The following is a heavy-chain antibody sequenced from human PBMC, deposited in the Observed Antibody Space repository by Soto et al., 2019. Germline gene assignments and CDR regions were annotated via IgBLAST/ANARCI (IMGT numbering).Heavy chain of an antibody. D-gene: IGHD3-9*01. Sequence: PSETLSLTCSVSGGSISRSGDYYWSWVRQPPGKGLEWIGYIYYSGGTYYNPSLKSRVTISVGTSKNQFSLSLNSVTAADTAVYYCARGNLRRHYFDDWGQGTLVTVS. J-gene: IGHJ4*02. CDR3: ARGNLRRHYFDD. CDR1: GGSISRSGDYY. CDR2: IYYSGGT. V-gene: IGHV4-30-4*01.